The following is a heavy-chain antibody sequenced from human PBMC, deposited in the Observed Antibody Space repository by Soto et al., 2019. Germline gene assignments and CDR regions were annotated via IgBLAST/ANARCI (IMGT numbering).Heavy chain of an antibody. Sequence: GGSLRLSCAASEFTFSTYYMSWVRQAPGRGLEWVAAISQIGTRQYYVEAGKGRFTISRDNAKNSLYLQMNSLRVEDTAVYYCARDAGWHGVNSWGQGTRVTVSS. CDR3: ARDAGWHGVNS. D-gene: IGHD2-8*01. V-gene: IGHV3-7*01. J-gene: IGHJ5*02. CDR2: ISQIGTRQ. CDR1: EFTFSTYY.